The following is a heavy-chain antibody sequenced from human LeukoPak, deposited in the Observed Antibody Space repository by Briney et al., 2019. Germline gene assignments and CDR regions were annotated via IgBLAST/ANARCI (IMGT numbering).Heavy chain of an antibody. CDR1: GGTFSSYA. V-gene: IGHV1-69*06. CDR3: ARDGYSGYDRGSHYFDY. D-gene: IGHD5-12*01. CDR2: ILPIFGTA. J-gene: IGHJ4*02. Sequence: ASVKVSCKASGGTFSSYAISWVRQAPGQGLEWMGRILPIFGTANYAQKFQGRVTITADKSTSTAYMELSSLRSEDTAVYYCARDGYSGYDRGSHYFDYWGQGTLVTVSS.